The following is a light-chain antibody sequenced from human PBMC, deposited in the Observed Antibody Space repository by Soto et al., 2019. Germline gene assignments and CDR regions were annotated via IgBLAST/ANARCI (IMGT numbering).Light chain of an antibody. CDR2: GAS. CDR1: QSVSSNY. J-gene: IGKJ1*01. V-gene: IGKV3-20*01. Sequence: EIVLTQSPGTLSLSPGERATLSCRASQSVSSNYLAWYQQKPGQAPRLLIYGASSRATGIPDRFSGRGSGADFTLTIRRLEPEDFAVYYCQQYGSSYPWTFGQGTKVDIK. CDR3: QQYGSSYPWT.